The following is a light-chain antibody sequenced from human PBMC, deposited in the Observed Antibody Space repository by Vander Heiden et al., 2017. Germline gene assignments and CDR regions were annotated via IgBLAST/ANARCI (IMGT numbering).Light chain of an antibody. CDR3: QQYNYWPFT. Sequence: EIVMKQSPATVSVSPGERATLSCRARRSISSNLAWYQQKPGQAPNLLIYGASTRATGIPARFSGSGSGTEFTLTISSLQSEDFAVYFCQQYNYWPFTFGPGTKVDIK. V-gene: IGKV3-15*01. CDR2: GAS. J-gene: IGKJ3*01. CDR1: RSISSN.